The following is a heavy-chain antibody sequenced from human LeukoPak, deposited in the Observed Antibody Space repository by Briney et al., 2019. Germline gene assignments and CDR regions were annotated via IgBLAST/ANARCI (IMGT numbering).Heavy chain of an antibody. CDR2: ISGSGGSP. Sequence: PGGSLRLSCAVSGFTFSIYAMTWVRQAPAKGLEWVSEISGSGGSPYYAASVKGRFTISRDNSKNTLYLQMNSLRAEDTAVYYCANFYYDNSPWGQGTLVAVSS. CDR3: ANFYYDNSP. V-gene: IGHV3-23*01. CDR1: GFTFSIYA. D-gene: IGHD3-22*01. J-gene: IGHJ5*02.